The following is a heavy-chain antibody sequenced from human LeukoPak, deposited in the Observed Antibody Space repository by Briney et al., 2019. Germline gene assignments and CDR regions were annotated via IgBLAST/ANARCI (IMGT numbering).Heavy chain of an antibody. CDR2: ISGSGGST. D-gene: IGHD2-2*01. Sequence: GGSLRLSCAASGFTFSSYAMSWVRQAPGKGLEWVSAISGSGGSTYYADSVKGRFTISRDNSKNTLYLQMNSLRAEDTAVYYCAKDPPLYTVVVPAAHNDYWGQGTLVTVSS. J-gene: IGHJ4*02. CDR3: AKDPPLYTVVVPAAHNDY. V-gene: IGHV3-23*01. CDR1: GFTFSSYA.